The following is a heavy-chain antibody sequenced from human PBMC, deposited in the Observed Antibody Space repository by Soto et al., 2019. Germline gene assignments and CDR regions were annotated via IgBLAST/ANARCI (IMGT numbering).Heavy chain of an antibody. Sequence: EVQLVESGGGLVQPGGSLRLSCTASGFTFSDSWMTWFRQAPGKGLELVARIKPDASGKQWADSVKGRFSISRDKAKNSISWQMYSLRGSDTAVYYCVRGSSHYAAWGQGTLVTVSS. D-gene: IGHD4-4*01. J-gene: IGHJ5*02. CDR3: VRGSSHYAA. CDR1: GFTFSDSW. CDR2: IKPDASGK. V-gene: IGHV3-7*01.